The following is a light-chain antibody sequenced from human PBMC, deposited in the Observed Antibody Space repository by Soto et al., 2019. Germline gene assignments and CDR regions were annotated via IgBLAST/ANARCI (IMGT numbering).Light chain of an antibody. J-gene: IGKJ2*01. Sequence: IQMTQSPSSLSASVGDTVTITCRASQGIRNDLGWYQQKPGKAPKLLIHAASSLESGVPTRFSGSGSGTEFTLTISSLQPDDFATYYCQQYNSYPYTFGQGTKLEIK. CDR2: AAS. V-gene: IGKV1-17*01. CDR1: QGIRND. CDR3: QQYNSYPYT.